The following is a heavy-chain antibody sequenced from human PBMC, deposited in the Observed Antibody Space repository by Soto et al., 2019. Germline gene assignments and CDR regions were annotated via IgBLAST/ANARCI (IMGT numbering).Heavy chain of an antibody. D-gene: IGHD3-3*01. J-gene: IGHJ6*03. CDR3: ARESKGAPYYDFWSGYYAADYYYMDV. V-gene: IGHV4-31*03. CDR1: GGSISSGGYY. Sequence: SETLSLTCTVSGGSISSGGYYWSWIRQHPGKGQEWIGYIYYSGSTYYNPSLKSRVTISVDTSKNQFSLKLSSVTAADTAVYYCARESKGAPYYDFWSGYYAADYYYMDVWGKGTTVTVSS. CDR2: IYYSGST.